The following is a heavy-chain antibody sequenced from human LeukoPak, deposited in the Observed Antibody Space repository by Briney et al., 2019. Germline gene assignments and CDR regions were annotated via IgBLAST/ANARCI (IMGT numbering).Heavy chain of an antibody. CDR1: GFTFSSYS. D-gene: IGHD6-13*01. Sequence: KTGGSLRLSCAASGFTFSSYSMNWVRQAPGKGRGWVSSISSSSSYIYYADSVKGRFNISRDNAKNSLYLQMKSLRAEDTAVYYCARVGYSIAAAGYAAYWGQGTLVTVSS. V-gene: IGHV3-21*01. J-gene: IGHJ4*02. CDR3: ARVGYSIAAAGYAAY. CDR2: ISSSSSYI.